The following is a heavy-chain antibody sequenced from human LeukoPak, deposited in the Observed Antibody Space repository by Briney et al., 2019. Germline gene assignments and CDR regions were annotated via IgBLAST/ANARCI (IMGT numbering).Heavy chain of an antibody. V-gene: IGHV3-9*01. CDR3: AKRGLHAFDY. Sequence: QPGGSLRLSCAASGFIFSSYAMSWVRQAPGKGLEWVSGISWNSGSIGYADSVKGRFTISRDDAKNSLYLQMNSLRAEDTALYYCAKRGLHAFDYWGQGTLVTVSS. CDR2: ISWNSGSI. D-gene: IGHD6-25*01. CDR1: GFIFSSYA. J-gene: IGHJ4*02.